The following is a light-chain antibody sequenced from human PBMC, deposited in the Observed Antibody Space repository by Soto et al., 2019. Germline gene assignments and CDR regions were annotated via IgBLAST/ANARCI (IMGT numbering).Light chain of an antibody. CDR2: HAS. V-gene: IGKV1-5*01. CDR3: QKHNAAPLT. J-gene: IGKJ4*01. CDR1: QSISTW. Sequence: DIQMTQSPSTLPASVGDSVTITCRADQSISTWLAWYQQRPGKAPKILIYHASSLETGVPSRFSGSGSGTDFTLTISNLQPEDVATYYCQKHNAAPLTFGGGTKVDIK.